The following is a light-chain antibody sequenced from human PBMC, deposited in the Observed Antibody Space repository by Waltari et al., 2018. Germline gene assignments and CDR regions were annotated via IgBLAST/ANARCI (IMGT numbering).Light chain of an antibody. V-gene: IGKV1-9*01. CDR2: AAS. CDR3: QQLYTYPYT. CDR1: QGISTY. J-gene: IGKJ2*01. Sequence: IQLTQSPSSLSASVGDRVTITCRSSQGISTYLAWYQQKPGEAPKLLIYAASTLQSGVPSRFSGSGSGTDFTLTISSLLPEDFATYYCQQLYTYPYTFGQGTKLEIK.